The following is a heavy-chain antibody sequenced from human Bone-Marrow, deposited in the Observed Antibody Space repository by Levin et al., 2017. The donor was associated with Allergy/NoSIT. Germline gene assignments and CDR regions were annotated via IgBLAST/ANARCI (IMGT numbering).Heavy chain of an antibody. CDR1: GFSLTARPVG. CDR3: AHRRSGYNWDDGDFDY. CDR2: IYWDDDK. J-gene: IGHJ4*02. D-gene: IGHD1-1*01. Sequence: SGPTLVQPTQALALTCTFSGFSLTARPVGVGWIRQPPGKALELLALIYWDDDKRYSPSLRSRLTITKDNSRTQVFLTMTNMDPEDTATYYCAHRRSGYNWDDGDFDYWGQGILVTVSS. V-gene: IGHV2-5*02.